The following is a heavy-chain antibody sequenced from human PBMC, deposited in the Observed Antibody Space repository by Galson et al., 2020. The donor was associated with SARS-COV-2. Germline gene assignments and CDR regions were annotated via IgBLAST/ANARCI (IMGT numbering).Heavy chain of an antibody. CDR1: GGSISSSGYS. Sequence: SQTLSLTCAVSGGSISSSGYSWSWIRQPQGKGLEWIGYIYHSGSTYYNPSLKSRVTISVDRSKNQFSLKLSSVTAADTAVYYCARTGYGVDDAFDIWGQGTMVTVSS. V-gene: IGHV4-30-2*01. CDR2: IYHSGST. CDR3: ARTGYGVDDAFDI. D-gene: IGHD4-17*01. J-gene: IGHJ3*02.